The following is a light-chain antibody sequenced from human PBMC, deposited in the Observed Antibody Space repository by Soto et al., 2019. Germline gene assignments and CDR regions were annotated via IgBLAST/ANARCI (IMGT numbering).Light chain of an antibody. CDR3: SSYAGAVV. V-gene: IGLV2-23*01. CDR1: SSGVEYYNL. CDR2: EGS. J-gene: IGLJ2*01. Sequence: QSALTQPASVSGSPGQSITLSCTRTSSGVEYYNLVSWYQHHPGKAPKLIIYEGSQRPSGVSDRFSGSKSGNTASLTISGLQAEDEADYYCSSYAGAVVLGGGTKLTVL.